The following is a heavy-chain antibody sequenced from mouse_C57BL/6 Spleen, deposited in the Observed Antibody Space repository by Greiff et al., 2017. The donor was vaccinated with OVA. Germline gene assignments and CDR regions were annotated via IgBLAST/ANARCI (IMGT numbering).Heavy chain of an antibody. J-gene: IGHJ2*01. Sequence: VKLQESGPELVKPGASVKISCKASGYAFSSSWMNWVKQRPGKGLEWIGRIYPGDGDTNYNGKFKGKATLTADKSSSTAYMQLSSLTSEDSAVYFCASGLGDYFDYWGQGTTLTVSS. CDR3: ASGLGDYFDY. V-gene: IGHV1-82*01. CDR1: GYAFSSSW. CDR2: IYPGDGDT. D-gene: IGHD3-3*01.